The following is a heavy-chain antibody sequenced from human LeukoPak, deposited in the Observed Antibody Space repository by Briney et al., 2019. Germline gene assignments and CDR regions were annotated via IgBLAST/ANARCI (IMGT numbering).Heavy chain of an antibody. CDR1: GGSISSGGYS. D-gene: IGHD6-19*01. Sequence: SQTLSLTCAVSGGSISSGGYSWSWIRQPPGKGLEWIGYIYHSGSTYYNPSLKSRVTISVDTSKDQFSLKLSSVTAADTAVYYCATPRFYSSGGYWFDPWGQGTLVTVSS. V-gene: IGHV4-30-2*03. CDR2: IYHSGST. J-gene: IGHJ5*02. CDR3: ATPRFYSSGGYWFDP.